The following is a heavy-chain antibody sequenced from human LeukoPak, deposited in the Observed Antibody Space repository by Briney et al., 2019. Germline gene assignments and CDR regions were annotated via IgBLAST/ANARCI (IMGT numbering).Heavy chain of an antibody. J-gene: IGHJ4*02. CDR3: ARANALYCSSTSCLFDY. V-gene: IGHV1-2*02. D-gene: IGHD2-2*01. CDR1: GYTFTGYY. Sequence: ASVKVSCKASGYTFTGYYMHWVRQAPGQGLEWMAWINPNSGGTYYAQNFHDRITMTRDTSLSTAYMELSRLRSDDTAIYYCARANALYCSSTSCLFDYWGQGTLVTVSS. CDR2: INPNSGGT.